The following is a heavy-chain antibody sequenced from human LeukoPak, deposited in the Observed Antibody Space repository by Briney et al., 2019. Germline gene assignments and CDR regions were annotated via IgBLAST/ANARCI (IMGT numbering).Heavy chain of an antibody. CDR2: IYYSGST. D-gene: IGHD1-26*01. CDR3: ARDRDGSSPAGDYYYYMDV. Sequence: PSETLSLTCTVSGGSISSSSYYWGWIRQPPGKGLEWIGSIYYSGSTYYNPSLKSRVTISVDTSKNQFSLKLSSVTAADTAVYYCARDRDGSSPAGDYYYYMDVWGKGTTVTISS. J-gene: IGHJ6*03. V-gene: IGHV4-39*07. CDR1: GGSISSSSYY.